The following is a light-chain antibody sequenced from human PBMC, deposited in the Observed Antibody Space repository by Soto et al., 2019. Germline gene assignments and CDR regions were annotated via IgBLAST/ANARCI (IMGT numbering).Light chain of an antibody. J-gene: IGLJ2*01. CDR2: DVS. CDR3: RSYTSSSTVV. V-gene: IGLV2-14*01. Sequence: QSALTQPASVSGSPGQSITISCTGTSSDVGGYNYVSWYQQHPGKAPKLMIYDVSNRPSGVSNRFSGSKSGNTASLTISGLKDEYEADYYCRSYTSSSTVVFGGGTKLTVL. CDR1: SSDVGGYNY.